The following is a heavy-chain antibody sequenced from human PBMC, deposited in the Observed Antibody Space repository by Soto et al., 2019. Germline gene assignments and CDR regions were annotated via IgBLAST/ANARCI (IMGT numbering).Heavy chain of an antibody. J-gene: IGHJ4*02. D-gene: IGHD6-19*01. Sequence: SQTLSLTCAISGDSVSSNTAAWNWIRSSPSRGLEWLGRTYYRSNWRHDYAVSVKSRITVNPDTSKNHFSLQLNSVTPNDTAVYYCARGVAGSGFDLWGQGTLVTVSS. V-gene: IGHV6-1*01. CDR1: GDSVSSNTAA. CDR2: TYYRSNWRH. CDR3: ARGVAGSGFDL.